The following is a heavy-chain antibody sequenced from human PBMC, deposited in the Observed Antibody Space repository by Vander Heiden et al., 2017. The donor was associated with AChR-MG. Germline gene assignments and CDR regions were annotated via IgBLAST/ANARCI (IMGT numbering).Heavy chain of an antibody. CDR3: ARETAAGRSSFHYLDY. J-gene: IGHJ4*02. V-gene: IGHV4-59*01. CDR2: INYSGST. Sequence: QVQLQESGPGLVKPSETLSLTCTVSGGSISSYYWSWIRQPPGKGLEWIGYINYSGSTNYNPSLKSRVTISVDTSKNQFSLKLSSVTAADTAVYYCARETAAGRSSFHYLDYWGQGTLVTVSS. CDR1: GGSISSYY. D-gene: IGHD6-6*01.